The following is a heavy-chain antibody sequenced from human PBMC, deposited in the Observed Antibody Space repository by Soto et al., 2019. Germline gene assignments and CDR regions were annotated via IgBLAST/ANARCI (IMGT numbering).Heavy chain of an antibody. V-gene: IGHV1-18*01. Sequence: QVQLVQSGAEVKKPGSSVKVSCKASGGTFSSYAISWVRQAPGQGLEWMGWISAYNGNTNYAQKLQGRVTMTTDTSTSTAYMELRSLRSDDTAVYYCARDERIAVAGTCDYWGQGTLVTVSS. D-gene: IGHD6-19*01. CDR2: ISAYNGNT. J-gene: IGHJ4*02. CDR1: GGTFSSYA. CDR3: ARDERIAVAGTCDY.